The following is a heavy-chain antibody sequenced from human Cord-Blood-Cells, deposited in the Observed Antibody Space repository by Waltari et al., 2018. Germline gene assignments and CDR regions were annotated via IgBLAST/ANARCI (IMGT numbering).Heavy chain of an antibody. CDR2: IYHSGTT. CDR1: GYSISSGYY. J-gene: IGHJ4*02. Sequence: QVQLQESGPGLVKPSETLSLTCTVSGYSISSGYYWGWIRQPPGKGLEWIGSIYHSGTTYYNPSLKSRVTISVATSKNQFSLKLSSVTAADTAVYYCARDARMVRGVITPIDYWGQGTLVTVSS. V-gene: IGHV4-38-2*02. CDR3: ARDARMVRGVITPIDY. D-gene: IGHD3-10*01.